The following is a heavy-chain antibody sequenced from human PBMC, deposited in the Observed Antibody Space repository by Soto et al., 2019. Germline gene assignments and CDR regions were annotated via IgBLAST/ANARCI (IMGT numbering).Heavy chain of an antibody. J-gene: IGHJ6*03. CDR2: ISYDGSNK. Sequence: GGSLRLSCAASGFTFSSYGIYWVRQAPGKGLEWVAVISYDGSNKYYADSVKGRFTISRDNSKNTLYLQMNSLRAEDTAVYYCAKGPDYDFWSGYTRDYYYYYMDVWGKGTTVTVSS. CDR3: AKGPDYDFWSGYTRDYYYYYMDV. CDR1: GFTFSSYG. D-gene: IGHD3-3*01. V-gene: IGHV3-30*18.